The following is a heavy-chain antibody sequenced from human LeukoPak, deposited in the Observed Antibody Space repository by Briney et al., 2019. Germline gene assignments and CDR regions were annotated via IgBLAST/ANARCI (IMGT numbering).Heavy chain of an antibody. Sequence: GASVKVSCKASGYTFTGYYMHWVRQAPGQGLEWMGWINPNSGGTNYAQKFQGRVTMTRDTSISTAYMELSRLRSDDTAVYYCARVRLSSSYYYYYYMDVWGKGTTVTVSS. J-gene: IGHJ6*03. CDR1: GYTFTGYY. CDR3: ARVRLSSSYYYYYYMDV. CDR2: INPNSGGT. V-gene: IGHV1-2*02. D-gene: IGHD6-6*01.